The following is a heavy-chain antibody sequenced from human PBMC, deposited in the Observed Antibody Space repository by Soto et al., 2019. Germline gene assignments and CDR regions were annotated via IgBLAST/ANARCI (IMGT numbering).Heavy chain of an antibody. CDR3: ARQSDYNILTGCWYYFDY. V-gene: IGHV5-51*01. CDR1: GYSFSSYW. Sequence: GESLKISCKASGYSFSSYWIAWVRQMPGKGLEWMGIIYPGDSDARYSPSFEGQVTISVDTSINTAYLQWSYLKASDNAMYFCARQSDYNILTGCWYYFDYCGDGSMVTVYS. D-gene: IGHD3-9*01. J-gene: IGHJ4*01. CDR2: IYPGDSDA.